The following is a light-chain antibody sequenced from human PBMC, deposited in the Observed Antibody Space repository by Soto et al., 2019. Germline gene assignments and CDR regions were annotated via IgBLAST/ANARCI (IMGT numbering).Light chain of an antibody. CDR3: QQYNNWPYT. CDR1: ESVSSN. Sequence: ETVMTQSPATLSLSPGERATLSCRASESVSSNLAWYKQKPGQAPRLLIHGASTRAADIPARFSGSGSGTEFAITISSLQSEDFAVYYCQQYNNWPYTFGQGTKLEIK. J-gene: IGKJ2*01. CDR2: GAS. V-gene: IGKV3-15*01.